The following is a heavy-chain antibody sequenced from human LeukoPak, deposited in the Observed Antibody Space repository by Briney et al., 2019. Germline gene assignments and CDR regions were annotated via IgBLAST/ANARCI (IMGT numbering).Heavy chain of an antibody. CDR2: INDNGGTT. Sequence: GGSLRLSCSASGFTFSYYAMHWVRQAPGKGLEYVSGINDNGGTTHYGDSVKCRFTISRDDSKNTLYLQMSSLRGEDTALYYCVKDLRGNYTFDYWGQGTLVTVSS. J-gene: IGHJ4*02. CDR3: VKDLRGNYTFDY. D-gene: IGHD5-24*01. V-gene: IGHV3-64D*09. CDR1: GFTFSYYA.